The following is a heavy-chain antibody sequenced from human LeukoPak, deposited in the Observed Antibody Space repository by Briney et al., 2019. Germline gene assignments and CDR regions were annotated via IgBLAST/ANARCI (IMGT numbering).Heavy chain of an antibody. V-gene: IGHV4-34*01. J-gene: IGHJ6*02. CDR1: GGSFSGYY. CDR2: INHSGST. CDR3: ARVMATYYYYYGMDV. Sequence: PSETPSLTCAVYGGSFSGYYWSWIRQPPGKGLEWIGEINHSGSTNYNPSLKSRVTISVDTSKNQFSLKLSSVTAADTAVYYCARVMATYYYYYGMDVWGQGTTVTVSS.